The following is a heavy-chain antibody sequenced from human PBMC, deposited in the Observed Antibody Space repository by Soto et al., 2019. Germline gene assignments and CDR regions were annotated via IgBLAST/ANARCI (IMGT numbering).Heavy chain of an antibody. D-gene: IGHD5-18*01. V-gene: IGHV1-2*02. CDR3: ARAPDTAMVDY. Sequence: QVQLVQSGAEVKKPGASVKVSCKASGYTFTGYYMHWVRQAPGQGLEWMGWINPNSRGTNYAQKFQGSVTMTRDTSISTAYMELSRLRSDDTAVYYCARAPDTAMVDYWGQGTLVTVSS. J-gene: IGHJ4*02. CDR2: INPNSRGT. CDR1: GYTFTGYY.